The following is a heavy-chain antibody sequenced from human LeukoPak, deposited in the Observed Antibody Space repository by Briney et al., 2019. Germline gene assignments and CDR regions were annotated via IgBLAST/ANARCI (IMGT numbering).Heavy chain of an antibody. CDR1: GGSISSFY. CDR2: IRYTGDT. V-gene: IGHV4-59*01. D-gene: IGHD3-10*01. CDR3: ARALRGAASGRDYLDL. J-gene: IGHJ6*03. Sequence: SETLSLTCNVFGGSISSFYWAWIRQPPGKGLEWIGYIRYTGDTNYSPSLKSRVTISVDTSTNFFSLELDSVTPEDTAVYYCARALRGAASGRDYLDLWGKGTTVIVSS.